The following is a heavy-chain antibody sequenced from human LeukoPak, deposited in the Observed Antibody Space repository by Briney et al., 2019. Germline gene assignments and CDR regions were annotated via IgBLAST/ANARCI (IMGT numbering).Heavy chain of an antibody. CDR2: IYYSGST. CDR1: GGSISSYY. J-gene: IGHJ3*02. Sequence: SETLSLTCTVSGGSISSYYWSWIRQPPGKGLEWIGYIYYSGSTNYNPSLKSRVTISVDTSKNQFSLKLSSVTAAGTAVYYCARLANWGTRHDAFDIWGQGTMVTVSS. D-gene: IGHD7-27*01. V-gene: IGHV4-59*08. CDR3: ARLANWGTRHDAFDI.